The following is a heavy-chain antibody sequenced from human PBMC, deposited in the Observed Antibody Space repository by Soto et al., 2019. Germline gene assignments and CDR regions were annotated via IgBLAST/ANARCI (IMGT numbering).Heavy chain of an antibody. V-gene: IGHV3-23*01. Sequence: GGSLRLSCAASGFTFSSYAMSWVRQAPGKGLEWVSAISGSGGSTYYADSVKGRFTISRDNSKNTLYLQMNSLRAEDTAVYYCAKTYYYGSGSSVAFDIWGQGTMVTVSS. CDR2: ISGSGGST. J-gene: IGHJ3*02. CDR3: AKTYYYGSGSSVAFDI. D-gene: IGHD3-10*01. CDR1: GFTFSSYA.